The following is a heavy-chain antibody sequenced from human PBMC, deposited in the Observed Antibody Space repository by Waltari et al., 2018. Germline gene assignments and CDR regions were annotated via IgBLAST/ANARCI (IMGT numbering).Heavy chain of an antibody. CDR1: GFNFLNYE. Sequence: EVQLVESGGRSVLPGESLRLSCAASGFNFLNYEINWVHQAPGKGLEWIAYIGSSGSTIYYADSVKGRFTVSRDNARDSAFLQMDTLRVEDTAVYFCARAGLSRPFDWPYFDSWGPGTLVTVSS. D-gene: IGHD3-9*01. CDR3: ARAGLSRPFDWPYFDS. J-gene: IGHJ4*02. CDR2: IGSSGSTI. V-gene: IGHV3-48*03.